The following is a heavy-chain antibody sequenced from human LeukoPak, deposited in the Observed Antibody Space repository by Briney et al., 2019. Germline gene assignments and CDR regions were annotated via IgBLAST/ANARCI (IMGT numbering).Heavy chain of an antibody. CDR2: ISWNSGSM. Sequence: PGGSLRLSCAASGFTFDDYAMHWVRQAPGKGLEWVSGISWNSGSMGYADSVKGRFTISRDNAKNSLYLQMNSLRAEDTALYYCAKDLTVTQEGAFDIWGQGTMVTVSS. V-gene: IGHV3-9*01. J-gene: IGHJ3*02. CDR1: GFTFDDYA. CDR3: AKDLTVTQEGAFDI. D-gene: IGHD4-17*01.